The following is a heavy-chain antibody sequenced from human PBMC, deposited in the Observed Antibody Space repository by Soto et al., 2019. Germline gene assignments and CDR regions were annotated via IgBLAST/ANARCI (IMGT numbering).Heavy chain of an antibody. CDR1: GGSVSSGSYY. V-gene: IGHV4-61*01. CDR3: AREDCSSTSCYWGSDYYYYMDV. CDR2: IYYSGST. J-gene: IGHJ6*03. Sequence: PSETLSLTCTVSGGSVSSGSYYWSWIRQPPGKGLEWIGYIYYSGSTNYNPSLKSRVTISVDTSKNQFSLKLSSVTAADTAVYYCAREDCSSTSCYWGSDYYYYMDVWGKGTTVTVSS. D-gene: IGHD2-2*01.